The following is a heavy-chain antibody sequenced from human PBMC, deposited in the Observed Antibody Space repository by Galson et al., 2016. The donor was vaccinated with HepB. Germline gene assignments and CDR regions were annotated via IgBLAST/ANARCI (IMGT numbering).Heavy chain of an antibody. CDR1: GFIFEDHG. J-gene: IGHJ4*02. Sequence: SLRLSCAASGFIFEDHGMSWVRLVPGKGLEWVSGINWIGGSAIYADSEKGRFTISRGSAKNSLYLQMDSLRAEDTALYYCKRNQGCGGGSCYDNWGQGTLVTVSS. D-gene: IGHD2-15*01. CDR2: INWIGGSA. V-gene: IGHV3-20*04. CDR3: KRNQGCGGGSCYDN.